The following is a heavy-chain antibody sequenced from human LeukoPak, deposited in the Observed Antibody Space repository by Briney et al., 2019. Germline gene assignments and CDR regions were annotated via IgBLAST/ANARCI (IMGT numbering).Heavy chain of an antibody. CDR1: GGSFSDYF. D-gene: IGHD3-10*01. Sequence: SETLSLTCAVYGGSFSDYFWTWIRQPPGKGLEWIGEINRHGGTNYNPSLRSRVTISVDTSKDQFSLKLSSVSAADTAVYYCVGDGSGPDPKNWFDPWGQGTLVTVSS. V-gene: IGHV4-34*01. CDR2: INRHGGT. CDR3: VGDGSGPDPKNWFDP. J-gene: IGHJ5*02.